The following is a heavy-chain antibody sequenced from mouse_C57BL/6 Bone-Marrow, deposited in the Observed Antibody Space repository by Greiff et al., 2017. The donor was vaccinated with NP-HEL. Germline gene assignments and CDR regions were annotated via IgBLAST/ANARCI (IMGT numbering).Heavy chain of an antibody. D-gene: IGHD2-3*01. J-gene: IGHJ2*01. Sequence: EVKLMESGPVLVKPGASVKMSCKASGYTFTDYYMNWVKQSHGKSLEWIGVINPYNGGTSYNQKFKGKATLTVDKSSSTAYMELNSLTSEDSAVYYCARGGIYDGYSHFDYWGQGTTLTVSS. CDR2: INPYNGGT. CDR3: ARGGIYDGYSHFDY. V-gene: IGHV1-19*01. CDR1: GYTFTDYY.